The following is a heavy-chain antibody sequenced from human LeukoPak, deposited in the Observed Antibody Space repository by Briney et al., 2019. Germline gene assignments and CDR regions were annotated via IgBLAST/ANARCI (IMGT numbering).Heavy chain of an antibody. J-gene: IGHJ4*02. CDR1: GFTFSSYA. CDR3: ATLFSGSYCDY. V-gene: IGHV3-23*01. Sequence: GGCLRLSCAASGFTFSSYAMSWVRQAAGKGLEWVAAIIGRGGSTYYADSVKGRFTISRDNSKNTLYLQMNSLRPEDTAVYYCATLFSGSYCDYWGQGTLVTVSS. D-gene: IGHD1-26*01. CDR2: IIGRGGST.